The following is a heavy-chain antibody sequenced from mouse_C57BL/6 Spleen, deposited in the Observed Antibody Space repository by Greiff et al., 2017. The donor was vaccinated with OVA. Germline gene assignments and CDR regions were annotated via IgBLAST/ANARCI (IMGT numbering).Heavy chain of an antibody. V-gene: IGHV1-82*01. D-gene: IGHD2-3*01. J-gene: IGHJ2*01. CDR3: ARRDDGYYGGNYFDY. CDR1: GYAFSSSW. CDR2: IYPGDGDT. Sequence: QVQLQQSGPELVKPGASVKISCKASGYAFSSSWMNWVKQRPGKGLEWIGRIYPGDGDTNYNGKFKGKATLTADKSSSTAYMQLSSLTSEDSAVYFCARRDDGYYGGNYFDYWGQGTTLTVSS.